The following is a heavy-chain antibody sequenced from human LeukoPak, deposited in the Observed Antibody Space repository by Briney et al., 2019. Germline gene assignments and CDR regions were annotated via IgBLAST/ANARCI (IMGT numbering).Heavy chain of an antibody. V-gene: IGHV1-2*02. CDR3: ARAHCSSTNCYQFDY. CDR2: INPNSGGT. J-gene: IGHJ4*02. CDR1: GYTFIGYY. Sequence: GASVKVSCKASGYTFIGYYIHWVRQAPGQGLEWMGWINPNSGGTNYAQKFQGRVTMTRDTSISTAYMELSRLISDDTAVYHCARAHCSSTNCYQFDYWGQVTLVTVSS. D-gene: IGHD2-2*01.